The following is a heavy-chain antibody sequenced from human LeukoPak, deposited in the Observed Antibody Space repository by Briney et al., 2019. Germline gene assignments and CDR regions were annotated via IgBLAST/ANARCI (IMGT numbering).Heavy chain of an antibody. Sequence: GGSLRLSCAASGFTVSSNYISWVRQAPGKGLEWVLVIYSGGSTYYADSVKGRFTISRDNSKNTLSLQMNSLRAEDTAVYYCARDFPFSSSWYPFDYWGQGTLVTVSS. CDR2: IYSGGST. D-gene: IGHD6-13*01. J-gene: IGHJ4*02. V-gene: IGHV3-53*01. CDR3: ARDFPFSSSWYPFDY. CDR1: GFTVSSNY.